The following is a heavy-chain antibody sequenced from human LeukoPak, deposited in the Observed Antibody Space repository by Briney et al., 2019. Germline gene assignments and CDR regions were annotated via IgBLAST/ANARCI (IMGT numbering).Heavy chain of an antibody. Sequence: ASETLSLTCTVSGGSISSSSYYWGWIRQPPGKGLEWIGSIYYSGSTYYNPSLKRRVTISVDTSKNQFSLKLSSVTAADTAVYYCATMVRGVLYYWGQGTLVTVSS. CDR3: ATMVRGVLYY. CDR2: IYYSGST. V-gene: IGHV4-39*01. CDR1: GGSISSSSYY. D-gene: IGHD3-10*01. J-gene: IGHJ4*02.